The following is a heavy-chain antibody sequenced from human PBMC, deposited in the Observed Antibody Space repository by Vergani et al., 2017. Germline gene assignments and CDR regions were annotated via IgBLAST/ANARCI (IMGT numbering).Heavy chain of an antibody. Sequence: EVHLLESGGGQVEAGGSLRLSCVASGFTFCNSAMSWVRQTSGKGLEWVSAISGHGDRTYYADSVKGRFTISRDNSKNTLYLQVRSLRLEDTGVYHCVRDRGLCAGGRCYTEAWDYWGQGTPVTVSS. CDR1: GFTFCNSA. CDR3: VRDRGLCAGGRCYTEAWDY. J-gene: IGHJ4*02. D-gene: IGHD2-2*02. CDR2: ISGHGDRT. V-gene: IGHV3-23*01.